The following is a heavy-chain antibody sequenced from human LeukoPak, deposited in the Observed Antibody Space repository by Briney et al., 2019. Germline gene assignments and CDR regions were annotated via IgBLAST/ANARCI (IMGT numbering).Heavy chain of an antibody. CDR1: GFTFSSYA. CDR2: ISGGGGNT. D-gene: IGHD5-18*01. V-gene: IGHV3-23*01. CDR3: ARDHGYSYGKPPDY. J-gene: IGHJ4*02. Sequence: GGSLRLSCAASGFTFSSYAMSWVRQAPGKGLEWVSAISGGGGNTYYADSVKGRFTISRDNSKNTLYLQMNSLRAEDTAVYYCARDHGYSYGKPPDYWGQGTLVTVSS.